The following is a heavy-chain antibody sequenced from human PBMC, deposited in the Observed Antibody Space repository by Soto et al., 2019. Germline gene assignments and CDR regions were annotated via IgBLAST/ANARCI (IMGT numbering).Heavy chain of an antibody. V-gene: IGHV3-7*03. J-gene: IGHJ4*02. D-gene: IGHD3-16*01. CDR2: IKQDGSEK. CDR1: GFTFSSYW. Sequence: GGSLRLSCAASGFTFSSYWMSWVRQAPGKGLEWVANIKQDGSEKYYVDSVKGRFTISRDNAKNSLYLQMNSLRAEDTAVYYCAREWPPGAWGYFDYWGQGTMVTV. CDR3: AREWPPGAWGYFDY.